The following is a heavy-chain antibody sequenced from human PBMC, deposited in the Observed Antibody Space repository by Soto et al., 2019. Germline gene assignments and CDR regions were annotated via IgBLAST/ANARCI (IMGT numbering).Heavy chain of an antibody. J-gene: IGHJ4*02. V-gene: IGHV3-23*01. CDR2: ISGSGGST. D-gene: IGHD3-3*01. CDR3: AKEKDFWSGYFVY. CDR1: GLPVSTNY. Sequence: GGSLRLSCVVSGLPVSTNYMSWVRQAPGKGLEWVSAISGSGGSTYYADSVKGRFTISRDNSKNTLYLQMNSLRAEDTAVYYCAKEKDFWSGYFVYWGQGTLVTVS.